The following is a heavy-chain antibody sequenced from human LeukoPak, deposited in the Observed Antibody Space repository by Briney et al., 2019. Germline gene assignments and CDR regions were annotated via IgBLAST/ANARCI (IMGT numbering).Heavy chain of an antibody. J-gene: IGHJ3*02. V-gene: IGHV4-39*01. D-gene: IGHD1-1*01. CDR3: ARLRYNWILPGPDAFDI. Sequence: PSETLSLTCTVSGGSISNSYYWGRIRQPPGKGLEWIGSIYYSGSTYYNPSLKSRVTISVDTSKNQFSLKLSSVTAADTAVYYCARLRYNWILPGPDAFDIWGQGTKVTVSS. CDR1: GGSISNSYY. CDR2: IYYSGST.